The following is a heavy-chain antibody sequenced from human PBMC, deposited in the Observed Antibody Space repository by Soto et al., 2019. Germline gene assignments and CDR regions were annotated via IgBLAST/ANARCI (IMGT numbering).Heavy chain of an antibody. J-gene: IGHJ4*02. V-gene: IGHV3-30*18. D-gene: IGHD2-15*01. Sequence: QVQLVESGGGVVQPGRSLRLSCAGSGFTFSNYGLHWVRQAPGKGLEWVAVISYDGSHKYYADSVKGRFTISRDNSNNMLYLQMDSLRAEDTAVYYCAKDGAPRYCXRSSCHPXGAYWGQGTLVTVSS. CDR1: GFTFSNYG. CDR2: ISYDGSHK. CDR3: AKDGAPRYCXRSSCHPXGAY.